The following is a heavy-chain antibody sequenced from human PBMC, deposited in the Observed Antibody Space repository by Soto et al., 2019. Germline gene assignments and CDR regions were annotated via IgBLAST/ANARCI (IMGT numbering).Heavy chain of an antibody. CDR2: IIPIFGTA. D-gene: IGHD3-22*01. Sequence: GASVKVSCKASGGTFSSYDISWVRQAPGQGLEWMGGIIPIFGTANYAQKFQGRVTITADKSTSTAYMELSSLRSEDTAVYYCARHSHTSYYYDSSGYYQYWGQGTLVTVSS. CDR1: GGTFSSYD. V-gene: IGHV1-69*06. CDR3: ARHSHTSYYYDSSGYYQY. J-gene: IGHJ4*02.